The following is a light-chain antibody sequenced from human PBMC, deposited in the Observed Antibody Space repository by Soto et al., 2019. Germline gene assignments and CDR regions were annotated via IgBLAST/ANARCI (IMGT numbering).Light chain of an antibody. CDR2: VNN. CDR3: QSYDTSLSGSVV. Sequence: QSALTQPPSVSGAPGQRVTISCAGNSSNIGARYDVHWYQQLPGAAPKLLIYVNNNRPSGVPDRFSGSRFDTSASLVITGLQAEDEADYYCQSYDTSLSGSVVFGGGTKLTVL. V-gene: IGLV1-40*01. CDR1: SSNIGARYD. J-gene: IGLJ2*01.